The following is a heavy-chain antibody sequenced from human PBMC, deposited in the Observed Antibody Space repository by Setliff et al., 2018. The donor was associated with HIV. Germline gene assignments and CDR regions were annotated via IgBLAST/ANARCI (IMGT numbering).Heavy chain of an antibody. J-gene: IGHJ6*02. D-gene: IGHD2-2*01. V-gene: IGHV4-59*11. CDR3: ARGHCSGTNCYGVDYYGMDV. Sequence: ASETLSLTCNVSGDSISSHSWTWIRQPPGKGLEWIGSIDYSGRTDKKTSLKSRLRMSIDTSKNQFSLSLTSVTAADTAVYYCARGHCSGTNCYGVDYYGMDVWGQGTTVTVSS. CDR2: IDYSGRT. CDR1: GDSISSHS.